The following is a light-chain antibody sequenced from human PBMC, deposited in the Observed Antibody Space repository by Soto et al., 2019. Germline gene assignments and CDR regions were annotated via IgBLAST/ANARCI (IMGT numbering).Light chain of an antibody. CDR3: SSYTGVSLYV. CDR1: SGDVGGYEH. Sequence: QSVLTQPASVSGSPGQSISISCTGTSGDVGGYEHVSWYQQHPGKAPRLIIHDVSSRPSGVSNRFSGSKSGNTASLTISGRQTEDGADYYFSSYTGVSLYVFGTGTKLTVL. V-gene: IGLV2-14*01. J-gene: IGLJ1*01. CDR2: DVS.